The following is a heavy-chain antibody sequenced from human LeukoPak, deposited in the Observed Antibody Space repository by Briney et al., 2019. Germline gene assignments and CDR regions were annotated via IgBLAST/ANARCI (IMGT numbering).Heavy chain of an antibody. CDR2: ISSSGGTT. Sequence: GGSLRLSCAASGFTFSSYDMSWVRQAPGQGLEWVSGISSSGGTTYYADSVKGRFTISRDNSKNTLSLQMNSLSAEDTAVFYCARRAAYHFDYWGQGTLVTVSS. CDR3: ARRAAYHFDY. V-gene: IGHV3-23*01. CDR1: GFTFSSYD. D-gene: IGHD2-15*01. J-gene: IGHJ4*02.